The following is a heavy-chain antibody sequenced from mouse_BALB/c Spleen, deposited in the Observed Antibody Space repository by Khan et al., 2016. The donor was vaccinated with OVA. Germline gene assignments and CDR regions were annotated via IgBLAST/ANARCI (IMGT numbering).Heavy chain of an antibody. V-gene: IGHV1S41*01. CDR3: ERENYYGRICCAMDY. CDR2: IAPGSSNA. J-gene: IGHJ4*01. Sequence: DLVKPGASVNLSCKASGYTFTSYWINWIKQRPGQGLEWIGRIAPGSSNAYYNDMFKDKATLTVDTSSSTAYIQLSSLSSEDSAVYFGERENYYGRICCAMDYWGQGTTVTVSS. D-gene: IGHD1-1*01. CDR1: GYTFTSYW.